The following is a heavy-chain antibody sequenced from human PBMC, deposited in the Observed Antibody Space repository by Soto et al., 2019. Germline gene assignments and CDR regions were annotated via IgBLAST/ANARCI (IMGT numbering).Heavy chain of an antibody. J-gene: IGHJ4*02. CDR2: ISSSSSYI. CDR1: GGKFSSYG. V-gene: IGHV3-21*01. CDR3: LRDTYDFWSGYYVFDY. Sequence: GSIRLRRAASGGKFSSYGVNWVIKTKGKGLEWVSSISSSSSYIYYADSVKGRFTISRDNAKNSLYLQMNSLRAEDTAVYYCLRDTYDFWSGYYVFDYRGQGTFVTGSS. D-gene: IGHD3-3*01.